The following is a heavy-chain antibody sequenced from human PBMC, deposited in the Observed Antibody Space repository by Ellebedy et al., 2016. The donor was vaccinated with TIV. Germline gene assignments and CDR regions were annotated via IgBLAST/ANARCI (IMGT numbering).Heavy chain of an antibody. D-gene: IGHD6-19*01. CDR3: ARDGSGWCPDI. J-gene: IGHJ3*02. CDR2: VFHDGKKA. CDR1: GFTLSRHA. V-gene: IGHV3-30*04. Sequence: GGSLTLSXAASGFTLSRHAMHLVRQAPGKGLEWVGIVFHDGKKADYGDSVKGRLTISRDNSMNTVYLQINSLRMEDTAMYYCARDGSGWCPDIWGQGTMVSVSS.